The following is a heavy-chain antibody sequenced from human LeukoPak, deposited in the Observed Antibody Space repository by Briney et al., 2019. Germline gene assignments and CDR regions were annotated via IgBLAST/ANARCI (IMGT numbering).Heavy chain of an antibody. CDR3: ARFASLRFLEWLFVDY. CDR1: GFTFSSYW. D-gene: IGHD3-3*01. J-gene: IGHJ4*02. V-gene: IGHV3-7*01. CDR2: IKQDGSEK. Sequence: GGSLRLSCAASGFTFSSYWMSWVRQAPGKGLKWVANIKQDGSEKYYVDSVKGRFTISRDNAKNSLYLQMNSLRAEDTAVYYCARFASLRFLEWLFVDYWGQGTLVTVSS.